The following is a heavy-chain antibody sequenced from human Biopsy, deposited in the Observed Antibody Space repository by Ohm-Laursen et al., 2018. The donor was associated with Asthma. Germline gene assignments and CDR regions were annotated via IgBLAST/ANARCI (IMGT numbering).Heavy chain of an antibody. V-gene: IGHV4-61*08. CDR2: IYYSGST. J-gene: IGHJ5*02. Sequence: SETLSLTCTVSGGSINIGDYYWSWIRQHPVKGLEWIGYIYYSGSTNYNPSLKSRVTISEDTSKNQFSLKLTSVTAADTAVYYCARGVITNWFDPWGQGTLVTVSS. D-gene: IGHD3-16*02. CDR1: GGSINIGDYY. CDR3: ARGVITNWFDP.